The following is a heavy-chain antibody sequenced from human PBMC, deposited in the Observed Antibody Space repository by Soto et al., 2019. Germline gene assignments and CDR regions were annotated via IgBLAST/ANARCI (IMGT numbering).Heavy chain of an antibody. CDR1: GGSISSYY. D-gene: IGHD3-22*01. CDR3: ARFYYDSTDDAFDI. J-gene: IGHJ3*02. V-gene: IGHV4-59*08. CDR2: IYYSGST. Sequence: SETLSLTCTVSGGSISSYYWSWIRQPPGKGLEWIGYIYYSGSTNYNPSLKSRVTISVDTSKNQFSLKLSSVTAADTAVYYCARFYYDSTDDAFDIWGQGTMVTVSS.